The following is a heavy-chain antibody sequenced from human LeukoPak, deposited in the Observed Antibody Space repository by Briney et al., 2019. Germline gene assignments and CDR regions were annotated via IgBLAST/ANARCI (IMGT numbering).Heavy chain of an antibody. V-gene: IGHV1-69*06. CDR3: ARESDYGDGVDAFDI. D-gene: IGHD4-17*01. J-gene: IGHJ3*02. Sequence: SVKVSCKASGYTFTGCYMHWVRQAPGQGLEWMGGIIPIFGTANYAQKFQGRVTITADKSTSTAYMELSSLRSEDTAVYYCARESDYGDGVDAFDIWGQGTMVTVSS. CDR1: GYTFTGCY. CDR2: IIPIFGTA.